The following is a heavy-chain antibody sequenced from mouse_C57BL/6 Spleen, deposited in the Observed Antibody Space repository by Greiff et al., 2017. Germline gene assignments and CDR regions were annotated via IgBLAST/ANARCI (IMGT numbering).Heavy chain of an antibody. Sequence: QVQLQQPGAELVRPGTSVKLSCKASGYTFTSYWMHWVKQRPGQGLEWIGVIDPSDSYTNYNQKFKGKATLTVDTSSSTAYMQLSSLTSEDSAVYYCARGGSSGSYYFDYWGQGTTLTVSS. CDR1: GYTFTSYW. CDR2: IDPSDSYT. V-gene: IGHV1-59*01. CDR3: ARGGSSGSYYFDY. J-gene: IGHJ2*01. D-gene: IGHD3-1*01.